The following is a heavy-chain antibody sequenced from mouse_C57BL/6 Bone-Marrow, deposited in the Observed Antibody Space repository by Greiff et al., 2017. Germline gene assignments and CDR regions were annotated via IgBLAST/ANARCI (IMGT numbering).Heavy chain of an antibody. CDR2: IDPSDSYT. J-gene: IGHJ2*01. V-gene: IGHV1-69*01. D-gene: IGHD1-1*01. CDR3: ARGHYYGSSYFYFDY. CDR1: GYTFTSYW. Sequence: VQLQQPGAELVMPGASVKLSCKASGYTFTSYWMHWVKQRPGQGLEWIGEIDPSDSYTNYNQKFKGKSPLTVDKSSSTAYMQLSSLTSEDSAVYYCARGHYYGSSYFYFDYWGQGTTLTVSS.